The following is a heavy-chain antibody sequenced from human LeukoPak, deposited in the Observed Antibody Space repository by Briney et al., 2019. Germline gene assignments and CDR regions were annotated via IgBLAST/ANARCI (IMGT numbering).Heavy chain of an antibody. CDR3: AAGGYDYDFWSGYYTGIG. CDR1: GYTFTGYY. D-gene: IGHD3-3*01. J-gene: IGHJ4*02. V-gene: IGHV1-2*02. CDR2: INPNSGGT. Sequence: ASVKVSCKASGYTFTGYYMHWVRQAPGQGLEWMGWINPNSGGTNYAQKFQGRVTMTRDTSISTAYMELSRLRSDDTAVYYCAAGGYDYDFWSGYYTGIGWGQGTLVTVSS.